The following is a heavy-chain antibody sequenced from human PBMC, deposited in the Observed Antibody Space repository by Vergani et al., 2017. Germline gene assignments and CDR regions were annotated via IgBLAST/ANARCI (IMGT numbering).Heavy chain of an antibody. D-gene: IGHD6-13*01. V-gene: IGHV3-7*01. Sequence: EVQLVESGGGLVQPGGSLRLSCAASGFTFSSYWMSWVRQAPGKGLEWVANIKQDGSEKYYVDSVKGRFTISRDNAKNSLYLQMNSLRAEDTAVYYCARDLLNSSSWHDYWGQGTLVTVSS. J-gene: IGHJ4*02. CDR1: GFTFSSYW. CDR2: IKQDGSEK. CDR3: ARDLLNSSSWHDY.